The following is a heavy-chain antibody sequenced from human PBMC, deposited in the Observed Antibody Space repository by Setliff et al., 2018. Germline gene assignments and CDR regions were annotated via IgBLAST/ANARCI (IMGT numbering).Heavy chain of an antibody. Sequence: GGSLRLSCAASGFSISVYSMTWVRQAPGKGLECVSGMYGVGATFYADSVKGRFTISRDISENTLYLQMNSLKTEDTAVYYCTRDGAGTRSGFYFDYWGQGTLVTVSS. J-gene: IGHJ4*02. CDR3: TRDGAGTRSGFYFDY. V-gene: IGHV3-23*01. CDR2: MYGVGAT. D-gene: IGHD1-1*01. CDR1: GFSISVYS.